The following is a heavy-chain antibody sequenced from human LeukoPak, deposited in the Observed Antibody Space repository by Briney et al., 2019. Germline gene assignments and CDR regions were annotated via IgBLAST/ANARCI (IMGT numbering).Heavy chain of an antibody. CDR1: GFTFSDFW. J-gene: IGHJ4*02. V-gene: IGHV3-7*01. CDR3: ARPRRGNSGDFFDL. Sequence: GGSLRLSCAASGFTFSDFWVTWVRQAPGKGLESVAYIKEDGSDKYYEDSVRGRFTISRDNAKSSLDLQMRSLRVEDTAVYYCARPRRGNSGDFFDLWGPGNLVTVSS. CDR2: IKEDGSDK. D-gene: IGHD4-23*01.